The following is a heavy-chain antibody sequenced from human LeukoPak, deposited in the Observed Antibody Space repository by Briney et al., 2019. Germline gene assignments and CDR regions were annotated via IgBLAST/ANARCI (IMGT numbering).Heavy chain of an antibody. J-gene: IGHJ4*02. CDR2: IYTSGST. D-gene: IGHD3-3*01. CDR3: ARGGSGYDRFDY. Sequence: SETLSLTCTVSGYSISSGHFWGWIRQPAGKGLEWIGRIYTSGSTNYNPSLKSRVTISVDTSKNQFSLKLSSVTAADTAVYYCARGGSGYDRFDYWGQGTLVTVSS. V-gene: IGHV4-61*02. CDR1: GYSISSGHF.